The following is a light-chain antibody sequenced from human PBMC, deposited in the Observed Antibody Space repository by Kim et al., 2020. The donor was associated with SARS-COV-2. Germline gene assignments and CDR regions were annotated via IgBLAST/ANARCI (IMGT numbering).Light chain of an antibody. CDR2: EVS. J-gene: IGLJ2*01. CDR1: SSDVGTYNL. V-gene: IGLV2-23*02. CDR3: CSYSRSSTSVL. Sequence: SITISCTGTSSDVGTYNLVSWYQQHPGKAPKLMIYEVSKWPSGVSNRFSGSKSGNTASLTISGLQAEDEADYFCCSYSRSSTSVLFGGGTQLTVL.